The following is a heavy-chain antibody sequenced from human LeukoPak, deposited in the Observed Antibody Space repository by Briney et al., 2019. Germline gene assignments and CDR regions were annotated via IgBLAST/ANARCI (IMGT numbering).Heavy chain of an antibody. Sequence: PSETLSLTCSVSGGSISRSSYYWGWIRQPPGKGLEWIGSMYYSGSTYYNPSLQSRVTISVDTSKNQFSLELSSVTAADTAVYYCARHVSRTYYMDVWGKGTTVTVSS. CDR3: ARHVSRTYYMDV. D-gene: IGHD2-2*01. J-gene: IGHJ6*03. CDR1: GGSISRSSYY. V-gene: IGHV4-39*01. CDR2: MYYSGST.